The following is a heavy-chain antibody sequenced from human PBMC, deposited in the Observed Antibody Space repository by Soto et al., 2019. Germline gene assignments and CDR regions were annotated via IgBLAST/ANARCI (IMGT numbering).Heavy chain of an antibody. V-gene: IGHV3-11*06. CDR1: GFTFSDYY. CDR3: AKTSGYDYVWGSSGLDP. D-gene: IGHD3-16*01. CDR2: ISSSSSYT. Sequence: PGGSLRLSCAASGFTFSDYYMSWIRQAPGKGLEWVSYISSSSSYTNYADSVKGRFTISRDDSTNTMYLQMNSLRPEDTAVYYCAKTSGYDYVWGSSGLDPWGQGT. J-gene: IGHJ5*02.